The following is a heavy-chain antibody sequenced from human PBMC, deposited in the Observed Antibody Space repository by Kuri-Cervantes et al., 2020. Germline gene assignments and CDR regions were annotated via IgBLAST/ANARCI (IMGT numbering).Heavy chain of an antibody. D-gene: IGHD3-3*01. CDR2: ISSSNGYI. Sequence: GESLKISCAASGFTFASHAMSWVRQAPGKGLEWVSSISSSNGYIYYADSVKGRFTISRDNSKNTLYLQMNSLRAEDTAVYYCARDRMAAYYDFWSGYYRSDYYGMDVWGQGTTVTVSS. V-gene: IGHV3-21*01. J-gene: IGHJ6*02. CDR3: ARDRMAAYYDFWSGYYRSDYYGMDV. CDR1: GFTFASHA.